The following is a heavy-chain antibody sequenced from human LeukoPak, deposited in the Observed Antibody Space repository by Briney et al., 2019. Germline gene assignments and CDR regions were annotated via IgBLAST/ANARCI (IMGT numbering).Heavy chain of an antibody. CDR1: GFPFSSYS. Sequence: GGSLRLSCVASGFPFSSYSMNWVRQAPGKGLEWVSFIRYSGTTVYYADSLKGRFTISRDNAKNSLYLQMDSPRDEDTAVYYCARAAMYSGLYAFDVWGAGTLVSVSS. V-gene: IGHV3-48*02. J-gene: IGHJ3*01. CDR3: ARAAMYSGLYAFDV. CDR2: IRYSGTTV. D-gene: IGHD2-2*01.